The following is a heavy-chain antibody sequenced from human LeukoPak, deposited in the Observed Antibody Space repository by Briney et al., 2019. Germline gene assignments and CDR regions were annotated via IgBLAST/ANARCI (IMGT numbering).Heavy chain of an antibody. CDR1: GFTFSSYP. Sequence: GGSLRLSCAASGFTFSSYPMSWVRQAPGEGLQWVSAISPSGADTYYADSVRGRFTISRDNFKNTLYLQMNSLRAEDTAIYYCAREKISIPTFDYWGQGALVTVSS. J-gene: IGHJ4*02. CDR2: ISPSGADT. V-gene: IGHV3-23*01. CDR3: AREKISIPTFDY. D-gene: IGHD2-2*02.